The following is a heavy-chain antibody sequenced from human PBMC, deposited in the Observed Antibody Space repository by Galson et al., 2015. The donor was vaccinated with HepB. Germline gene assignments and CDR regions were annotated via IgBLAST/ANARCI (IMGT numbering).Heavy chain of an antibody. D-gene: IGHD3-3*01. Sequence: SLRLSCAGSGFTFSFYSLNWVRQAPGKGLEWVSSISSDGIYKSYADSARGRFSVSRDDARKSLFLQMDSLSAEDTAVYYCARPTSRTISSVITEYFYYGMGGWGQGTTVTVSS. CDR3: ARPTSRTISSVITEYFYYGMGG. CDR1: GFTFSFYS. V-gene: IGHV3-21*01. CDR2: ISSDGIYK. J-gene: IGHJ6*02.